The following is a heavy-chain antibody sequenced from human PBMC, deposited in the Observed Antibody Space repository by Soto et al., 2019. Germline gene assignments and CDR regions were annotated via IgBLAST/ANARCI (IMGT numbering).Heavy chain of an antibody. Sequence: SVKVSCKASGGTFSSYAISWVRQAPGQGLEWMGGIIPIFGTANYAQKFQGRVTITADESTSTAYMELSSLRSEDTAVYYCARDGSNREVWYYWGQGTLVTVSS. CDR3: ARDGSNREVWYY. V-gene: IGHV1-69*13. CDR2: IIPIFGTA. J-gene: IGHJ4*02. CDR1: GGTFSSYA. D-gene: IGHD4-4*01.